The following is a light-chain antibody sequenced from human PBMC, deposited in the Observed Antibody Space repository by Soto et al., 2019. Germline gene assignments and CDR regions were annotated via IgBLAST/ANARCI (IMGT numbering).Light chain of an antibody. Sequence: DIQMTQSPSTLSAFVGDGVTITGRASQSIRSWLAWYQQKPGKAPKLLICDASSLESGVPSRFSGSGSGTAFPLTISTLQPDDFATYYCQQYNSYSRTFGQGTKVDIK. V-gene: IGKV1-5*01. J-gene: IGKJ1*01. CDR2: DAS. CDR3: QQYNSYSRT. CDR1: QSIRSW.